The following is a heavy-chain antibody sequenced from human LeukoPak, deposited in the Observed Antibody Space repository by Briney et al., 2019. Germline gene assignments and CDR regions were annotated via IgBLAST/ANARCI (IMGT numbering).Heavy chain of an antibody. CDR3: AKGSYYYDSSGYLNY. CDR1: GFTFSSYG. J-gene: IGHJ4*02. CDR2: ISWNSGSI. V-gene: IGHV3-9*03. D-gene: IGHD3-22*01. Sequence: GGSLRLSCAASGFTFSSYGMHWVRQAPGKGLGWVSGISWNSGSIGYADSVKGRFTISRDNAKNSLYLQMNSLRAEDMALYYCAKGSYYYDSSGYLNYWGQGTLVTVSS.